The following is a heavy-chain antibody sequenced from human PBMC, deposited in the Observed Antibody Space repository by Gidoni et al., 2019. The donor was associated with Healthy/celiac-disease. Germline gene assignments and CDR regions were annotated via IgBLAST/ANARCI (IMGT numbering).Heavy chain of an antibody. D-gene: IGHD3-10*01. CDR3: ARDRGRITMVQGVKHNWFDP. V-gene: IGHV1-2*02. CDR2: INPNSGGT. J-gene: IGHJ5*02. Sequence: QVQLVQSGAEVKKPGASVKVSCKASGYTFTGYYMHWVRQAPGQGLEWMGWINPNSGGTNYAQKFQGRVTMTRDTAISTAYMELSRLRSDDTAVYYCARDRGRITMVQGVKHNWFDPWGQGTLVTVSS. CDR1: GYTFTGYY.